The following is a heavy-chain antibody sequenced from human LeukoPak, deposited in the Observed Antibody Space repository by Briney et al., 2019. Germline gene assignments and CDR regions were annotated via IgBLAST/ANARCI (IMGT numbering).Heavy chain of an antibody. J-gene: IGHJ4*02. CDR1: GYTFTGYY. CDR2: INPNSGGT. V-gene: IGHV1-2*02. CDR3: ARDVGPYSSSWYDY. Sequence: ASVKVSCKASGYTFTGYYMHWVRQAPGQGREWMGWINPNSGGTNYAQKFQGRVTMTRDTSISTAYMELSRLRSDDTAVYYCARDVGPYSSSWYDYWGQGTLVTVSS. D-gene: IGHD6-13*01.